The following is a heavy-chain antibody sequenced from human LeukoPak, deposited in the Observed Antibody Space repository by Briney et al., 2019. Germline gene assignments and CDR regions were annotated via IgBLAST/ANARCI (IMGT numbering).Heavy chain of an antibody. CDR3: ARDSSTGIFSLNAFEI. D-gene: IGHD1-14*01. CDR2: TSYDGNNK. CDR1: GFTFSIYT. V-gene: IGHV3-30-3*01. Sequence: GRSLRLSCAASGFTFSIYTMHWVRQAPGKGLEWVAVTSYDGNNKKYADSVKGRFTISRDNSKNTLYLQMNSLRAEDTAVFYCARDSSTGIFSLNAFEIWGQGTMVTVSS. J-gene: IGHJ3*02.